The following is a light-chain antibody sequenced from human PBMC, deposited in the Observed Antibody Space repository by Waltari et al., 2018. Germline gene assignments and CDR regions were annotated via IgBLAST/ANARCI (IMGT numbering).Light chain of an antibody. J-gene: IGLJ3*02. V-gene: IGLV1-44*01. Sequence: QSVVTQSPSASGAPGQRVTISCSGRHSNIGSNTVDWYQQLPGTAPKLLIFNHYQRPSGVPDRFSASKSGTSASLAISGLQSEDEAEYYCVTWDDSLNGWVFGGGTKLAVV. CDR2: NHY. CDR1: HSNIGSNT. CDR3: VTWDDSLNGWV.